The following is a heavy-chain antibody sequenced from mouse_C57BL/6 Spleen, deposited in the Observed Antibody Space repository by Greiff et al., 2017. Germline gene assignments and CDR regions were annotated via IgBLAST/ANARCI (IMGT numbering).Heavy chain of an antibody. CDR3: ARKDYDYFDY. V-gene: IGHV1-50*01. D-gene: IGHD1-1*01. Sequence: QVHVKQSGAELVKPGASVKLSCKASGYTFTSYWMQWVKQRPGQGLEWIGEIDPSDSYTNYNQKFKGKATLTVDTSSSTAYMQLSSLTSEDSAVYYCARKDYDYFDYWGQGTTLTVSS. J-gene: IGHJ2*01. CDR1: GYTFTSYW. CDR2: IDPSDSYT.